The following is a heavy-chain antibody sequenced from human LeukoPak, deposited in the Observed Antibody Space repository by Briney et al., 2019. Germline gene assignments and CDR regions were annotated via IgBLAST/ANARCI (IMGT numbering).Heavy chain of an antibody. CDR2: ISWNSGSI. D-gene: IGHD5-12*01. Sequence: GGSLRLSCAASGFTFDDYAMHWVRQAPGKGLEWVSGISWNSGSIGYADSVKGRFTISRDNAKNSLYLQMNSLRAEDTAVYYCAREGRGYSGYGYYWGQGTLVTVSS. CDR3: AREGRGYSGYGYY. V-gene: IGHV3-9*01. CDR1: GFTFDDYA. J-gene: IGHJ4*02.